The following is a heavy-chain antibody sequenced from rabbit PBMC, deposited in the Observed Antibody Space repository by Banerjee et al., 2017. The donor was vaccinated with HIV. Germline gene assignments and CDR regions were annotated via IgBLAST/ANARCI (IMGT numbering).Heavy chain of an antibody. CDR1: GFDFSSNA. CDR3: ARADSSKTETESEL. D-gene: IGHD8-1*01. J-gene: IGHJ4*01. Sequence: QEQLEESGGDLVKPEGSLTLTCTASGFDFSSNAMWWVRQAPGKGLEWIGCIYTGSGSTYYASWAKGRFTISKTSATTVTLQMTRLTAADTATYFCARADSSKTETESELWGQGTLVTVS. CDR2: IYTGSGST. V-gene: IGHV1S45*01.